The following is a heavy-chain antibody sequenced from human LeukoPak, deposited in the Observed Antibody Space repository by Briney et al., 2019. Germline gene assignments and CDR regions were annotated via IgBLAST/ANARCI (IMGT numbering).Heavy chain of an antibody. Sequence: ASVKVSCMASRYTFTDYFLHWVRPAPGQEFELMGWINPNSGATHYIQSFQGRVTMTRDTSLSIAYLQLNSLTSDDTAMYYCARAQYLTAPAGTFANSWGQGTLVTVSS. CDR1: RYTFTDYF. D-gene: IGHD6-13*01. V-gene: IGHV1-2*02. J-gene: IGHJ4*02. CDR2: INPNSGAT. CDR3: ARAQYLTAPAGTFANS.